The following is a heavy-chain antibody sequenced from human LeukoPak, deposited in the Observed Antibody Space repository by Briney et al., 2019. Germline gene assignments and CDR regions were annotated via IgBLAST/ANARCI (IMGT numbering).Heavy chain of an antibody. CDR2: IDWDGDK. Sequence: SGPALVKPTQTLTLTCTFSGFSLSTTEVSVGWIRQPPGRALEWLARIDWDGDKWYRTSLKTRLTISKDTSKNQVVLTMINMDPVDTATYYCARSRGNSGYQLLTYDSWGQGTLVTVSS. V-gene: IGHV2-70*04. CDR1: GFSLSTTEVS. J-gene: IGHJ4*02. D-gene: IGHD5-12*01. CDR3: ARSRGNSGYQLLTYDS.